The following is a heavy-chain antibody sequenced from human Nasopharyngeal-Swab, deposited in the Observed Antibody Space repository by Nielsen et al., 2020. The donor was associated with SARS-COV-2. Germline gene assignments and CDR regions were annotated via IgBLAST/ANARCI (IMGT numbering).Heavy chain of an antibody. D-gene: IGHD5-18*01. V-gene: IGHV3-23*01. CDR1: GFTVSSNY. CDR3: ATRGYSYGSVDY. J-gene: IGHJ4*02. CDR2: ISGSGGST. Sequence: GESLKISCAASGFTVSSNYMSWVRQAPGKGLEWVSAISGSGGSTYYADSVKGRFTISRDTSKNTLYLQMNSLRAEDTAVYYCATRGYSYGSVDYWGQGTLVTVSS.